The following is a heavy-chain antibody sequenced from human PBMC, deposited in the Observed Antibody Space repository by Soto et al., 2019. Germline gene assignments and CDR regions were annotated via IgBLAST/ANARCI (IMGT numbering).Heavy chain of an antibody. CDR3: AREEWTGTTVNPAGYYGMDV. CDR1: GYTFTGYY. CDR2: INPNSGGT. V-gene: IGHV1-2*04. D-gene: IGHD4-17*01. Sequence: ASVKVSCKASGYTFTGYYMHWVRQAPGQGLEWMGWINPNSGGTNYAQKFQGWVTMTRDTSISTAYMELSRLRSDDTAVYYCAREEWTGTTVNPAGYYGMDVWGQGTTVTVSS. J-gene: IGHJ6*02.